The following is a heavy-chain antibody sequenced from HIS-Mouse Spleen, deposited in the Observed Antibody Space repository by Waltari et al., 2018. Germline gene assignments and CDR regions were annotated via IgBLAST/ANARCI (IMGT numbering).Heavy chain of an antibody. CDR2: MNPNSGNP. CDR1: GYTFTSYD. J-gene: IGHJ2*01. CDR3: AREVLRGGVLYWYFDL. V-gene: IGHV1-8*01. D-gene: IGHD3-10*01. Sequence: QVQLVQSGAEVKKPGASVKVSCKASGYTFTSYDINWVRQATGQGLEWMGWMNPNSGNPGYEQKFHGRVTMTRNTSISTAYMELSSLRSEDTAVYYCAREVLRGGVLYWYFDLWGRGTLVTVSS.